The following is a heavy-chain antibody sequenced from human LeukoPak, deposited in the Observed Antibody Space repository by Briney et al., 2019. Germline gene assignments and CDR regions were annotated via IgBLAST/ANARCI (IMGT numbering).Heavy chain of an antibody. J-gene: IGHJ4*02. V-gene: IGHV3-49*03. CDR1: GFTFGDYA. D-gene: IGHD1-1*01. CDR3: TRDRGAYNLYDY. CDR2: IRSKAYGETA. Sequence: PGGSLRLSCTASGFTFGDYAMSWIRQAPGKGLEWVGFIRSKAYGETADYAASVKGRFTISRDDSKAIAYLQMNSLKTEDTAVYHCTRDRGAYNLYDYWGQGTLATVSS.